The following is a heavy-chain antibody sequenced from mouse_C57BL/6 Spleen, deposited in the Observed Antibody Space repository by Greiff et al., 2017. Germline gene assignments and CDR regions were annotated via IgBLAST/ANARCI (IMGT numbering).Heavy chain of an antibody. Sequence: KQSGAELVRPGASVKLSCKASGYTFTDYYINWVKQRPGQGLEWIARIYPGSGNTYYNEKFKGKATLTAEKSSSTAYMQLSSLTSEDSAVYFCAREVYGTMDYWGQGTSVTVSS. CDR2: IYPGSGNT. J-gene: IGHJ4*01. CDR1: GYTFTDYY. V-gene: IGHV1-76*01. D-gene: IGHD1-1*02. CDR3: AREVYGTMDY.